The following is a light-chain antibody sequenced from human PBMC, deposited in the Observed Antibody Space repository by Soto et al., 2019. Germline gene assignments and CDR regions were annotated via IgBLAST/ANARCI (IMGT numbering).Light chain of an antibody. CDR1: SSDVGAYNY. CDR3: TSYAGTYSFFYV. Sequence: HSVLTQPPSASVSPGQSVTISCTGTSSDVGAYNYVSWYQQLPGKAPKLIIYEVSKRPSGVPDRFSGSKSGNTASLTVSGLQAEDEADYYCTSYAGTYSFFYVFGTGTKVTV. V-gene: IGLV2-8*01. J-gene: IGLJ1*01. CDR2: EVS.